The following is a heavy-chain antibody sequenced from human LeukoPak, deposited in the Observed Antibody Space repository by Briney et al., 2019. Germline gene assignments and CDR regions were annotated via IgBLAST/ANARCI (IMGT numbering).Heavy chain of an antibody. CDR3: ASLRTIPYDFWSGYRYYFDY. CDR1: GYSISSGYY. D-gene: IGHD3-3*01. J-gene: IGHJ4*02. CDR2: IYHSGST. Sequence: SETLSLTCAVSGYSISSGYYWGWIRQPPGKGLEWIGSIYHSGSTYYNPSLKSRVTISEDTSKNQVSLKLSYVTAADTAVYYCASLRTIPYDFWSGYRYYFDYWGQGTLVTVSS. V-gene: IGHV4-38-2*01.